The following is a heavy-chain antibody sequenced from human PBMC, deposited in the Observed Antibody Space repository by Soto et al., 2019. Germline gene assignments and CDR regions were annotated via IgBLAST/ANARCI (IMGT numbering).Heavy chain of an antibody. J-gene: IGHJ4*02. CDR3: ARGNSVAGSPYFDY. CDR1: GFTFSSYA. V-gene: IGHV3-30-3*01. Sequence: GGSLRLSCAASGFTFSSYAMHWVRQAPGKGLEWVAVISYDGSNKYYADSVKGRFTISRDNSKNTLYLQMNSLRAEDTAVYYCARGNSVAGSPYFDYWGQGTLVTVSS. D-gene: IGHD6-19*01. CDR2: ISYDGSNK.